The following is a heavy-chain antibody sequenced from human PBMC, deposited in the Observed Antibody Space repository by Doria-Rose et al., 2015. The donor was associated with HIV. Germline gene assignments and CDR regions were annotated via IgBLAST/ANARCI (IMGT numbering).Heavy chain of an antibody. CDR3: ARMGSYRELDY. CDR2: TYYTGTS. CDR1: GASVSSRGYY. Sequence: QVQLQESGPGLVKPSETLPLTCSVSGASVSSRGYYWNWIRQVPGKGLESLGYTYYTGTSDYSPSLKSRLNMAVDTSKNQFSLKLSFVTVADTAVYYCARMGSYRELDYWGQGALVSVSA. D-gene: IGHD3-3*01. V-gene: IGHV4-31*03. J-gene: IGHJ4*02.